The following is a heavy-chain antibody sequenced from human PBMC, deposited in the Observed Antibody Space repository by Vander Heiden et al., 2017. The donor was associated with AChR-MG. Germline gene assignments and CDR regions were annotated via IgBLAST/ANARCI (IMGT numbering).Heavy chain of an antibody. CDR1: GFTFSGYG. D-gene: IGHD2-2*02. V-gene: IGHV3-30*03. J-gene: IGHJ4*02. CDR2: ISYDGSNK. CDR3: AMMVPSSIPGPDY. Sequence: QVQLVESGVGVVQPGRSLRLSCPASGFTFSGYGMHWVRQAPGKGLEWVSFISYDGSNKHYADSVKGRFTISRDNSKNTLNLQMNSLRPEDTAVYYCAMMVPSSIPGPDYWGQGTLVTVSS.